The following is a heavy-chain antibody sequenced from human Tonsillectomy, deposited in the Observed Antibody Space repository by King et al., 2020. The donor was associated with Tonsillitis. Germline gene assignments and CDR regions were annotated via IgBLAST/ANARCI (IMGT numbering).Heavy chain of an antibody. CDR2: INPSGGST. D-gene: IGHD2-2*01. V-gene: IGHV1-46*03. CDR1: GYTFTSFY. J-gene: IGHJ6*02. Sequence: QLVQSGAEVKKPWASVKVSCKASGYTFTSFYMHWVRQAPGQGLEWMGIINPSGGSTSYAQKFQGRVTMTRDTSTSPVYMELSSLRSEDTAVYYCAKVGSTSHYGMDVWGQGTTVTVSS. CDR3: AKVGSTSHYGMDV.